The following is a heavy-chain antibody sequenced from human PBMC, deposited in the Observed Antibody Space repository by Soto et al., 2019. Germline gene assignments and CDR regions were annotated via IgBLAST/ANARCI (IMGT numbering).Heavy chain of an antibody. CDR1: GGTFGNTA. Sequence: QVQLVQSGAEVKEPGSSVNVSCKTSGGTFGNTAVTWVRQVPGQGLEWIGGIVPLFGTANYAQKFRGRVMITADESTSTAYTDLSSLRSDATAIYYCARDGDPGYSFWSGPLGGGRFDPWGQGTLVTVSS. CDR3: ARDGDPGYSFWSGPLGGGRFDP. V-gene: IGHV1-69*12. CDR2: IVPLFGTA. D-gene: IGHD3-3*01. J-gene: IGHJ5*02.